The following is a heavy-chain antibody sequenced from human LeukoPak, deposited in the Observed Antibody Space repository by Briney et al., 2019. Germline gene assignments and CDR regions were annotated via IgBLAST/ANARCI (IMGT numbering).Heavy chain of an antibody. CDR1: GITVISYG. CDR3: AKGGANRVYYFDS. D-gene: IGHD2/OR15-2a*01. Sequence: PGPSLRLAFSAAGITVISYGVSSVRHPPGGWRGWVSRITVTGRDTNYADSVKRRVTISRDNSKNTLYLQMNSLRAEDTATYYCAKGGANRVYYFDSWGQGTLVTVSS. J-gene: IGHJ4*02. V-gene: IGHV3-23*01. CDR2: ITVTGRDT.